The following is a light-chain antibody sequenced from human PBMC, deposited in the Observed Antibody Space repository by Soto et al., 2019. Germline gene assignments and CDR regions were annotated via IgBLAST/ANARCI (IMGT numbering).Light chain of an antibody. Sequence: DIVMTQTPLSSPVTLGQAASISCRSSQSLVHSDGNTYLSWYQQRPGQPPRLLIYKVSDRFSGVPDRFSGSGAGTDFTLTISSLQPDDFATYYCQHYNSYSEAFGQGTKVDIK. CDR2: KVS. J-gene: IGKJ1*01. CDR1: QSLVHSDGNTY. V-gene: IGKV2-24*01. CDR3: QHYNSYSEA.